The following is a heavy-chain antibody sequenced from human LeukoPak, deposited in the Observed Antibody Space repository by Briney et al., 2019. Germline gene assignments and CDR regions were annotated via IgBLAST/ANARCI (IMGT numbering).Heavy chain of an antibody. CDR1: GGSIGSYY. CDR2: VYTSGST. J-gene: IGHJ4*02. D-gene: IGHD4-4*01. V-gene: IGHV4-4*07. Sequence: SETLSLTCTVSGGSIGSYYWSWIRQPAGKGLEWIGRVYTSGSTNYNPSLKSRVTMSVDTSKNQFSLKLSSVTAADTAVYYCARAYRTTVTLTYYFDYWGQGTLVTVSS. CDR3: ARAYRTTVTLTYYFDY.